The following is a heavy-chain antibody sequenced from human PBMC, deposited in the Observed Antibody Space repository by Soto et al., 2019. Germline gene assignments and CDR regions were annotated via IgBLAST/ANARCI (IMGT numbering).Heavy chain of an antibody. J-gene: IGHJ4*02. D-gene: IGHD1-1*01. V-gene: IGHV1-69*01. CDR3: VRAPHNNRFKFVH. CDR2: IIPVFATT. Sequence: QVQLVQSGPEMKKPGSSVKVSCKISGGTFSGTAINWVRQAPGQGHEWVGGIIPVFATTHYPQKFQGRVTIPADDSTNTVYLELNRLRSDDTAVYRCVRAPHNNRFKFVHWGQGTRVTVSS. CDR1: GGTFSGTA.